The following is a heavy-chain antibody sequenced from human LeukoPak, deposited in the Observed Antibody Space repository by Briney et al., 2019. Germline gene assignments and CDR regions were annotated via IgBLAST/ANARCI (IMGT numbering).Heavy chain of an antibody. CDR2: INPSGGST. Sequence: ASVKVSCKASGYTFSNYYMHWVRQAPGQGLEWMGKINPSGGSTSHAQKFQGRVTITADESTSTAYMELSSLRSEDTAVYYCARDRGYCSSTSCYKDAFDIWGQGTMVTVSS. V-gene: IGHV1-46*01. J-gene: IGHJ3*02. CDR3: ARDRGYCSSTSCYKDAFDI. CDR1: GYTFSNYY. D-gene: IGHD2-2*02.